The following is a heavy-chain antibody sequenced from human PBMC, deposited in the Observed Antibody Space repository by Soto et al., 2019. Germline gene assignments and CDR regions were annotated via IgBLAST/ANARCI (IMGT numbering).Heavy chain of an antibody. CDR3: ARLSHYDFWSGYPDAFDI. CDR1: GYTFTSYD. V-gene: IGHV1-8*01. Sequence: GASVKVSCKASGYTFTSYDINRVRQATGQGLEWMGWMNPNSGNTGYAQKFQGRVTMTRNTSISTAYMELSSLRSEDTAVYYCARLSHYDFWSGYPDAFDIWGQGTMVTVSS. CDR2: MNPNSGNT. J-gene: IGHJ3*02. D-gene: IGHD3-3*01.